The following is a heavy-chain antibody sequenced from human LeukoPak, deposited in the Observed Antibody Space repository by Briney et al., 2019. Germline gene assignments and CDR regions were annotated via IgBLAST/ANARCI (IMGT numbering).Heavy chain of an antibody. D-gene: IGHD2-15*01. CDR2: IYYSGST. CDR1: GGSISSSSYY. V-gene: IGHV4-39*07. Sequence: SETLSLTCTVSGGSISSSSYYWGWIRQPPGKGLGWIGSIYYSGSTYCNPSLKSRVTISVDTSKNQFSLKLSSVTAADTAVYYCARDQGYCSGGSCHYFDYWGQGTLVTVSS. J-gene: IGHJ4*02. CDR3: ARDQGYCSGGSCHYFDY.